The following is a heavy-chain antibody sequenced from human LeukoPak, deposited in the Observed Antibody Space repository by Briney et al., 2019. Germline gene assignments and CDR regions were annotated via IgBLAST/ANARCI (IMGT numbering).Heavy chain of an antibody. V-gene: IGHV4-4*07. CDR3: ARGWVHEVGKHYYYYYMDV. CDR1: GGSISSYY. J-gene: IGHJ6*03. Sequence: PSETLSLTCTVSGGSISSYYWSWIRQPAGKGLEWIGRLYASGSTNYNPSLKSRVTISVDKSKNQFSLKLSSVTAADTAVYYCARGWVHEVGKHYYYYYMDVWGKGTTVTVSS. D-gene: IGHD1-26*01. CDR2: LYASGST.